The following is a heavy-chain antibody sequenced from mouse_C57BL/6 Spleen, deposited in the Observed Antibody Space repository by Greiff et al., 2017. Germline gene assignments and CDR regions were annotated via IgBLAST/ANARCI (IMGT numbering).Heavy chain of an antibody. Sequence: VQLQQPGAELVKPGASVKLSCKASGYTFTSYWMPWVKQRPGRGLEWIGRIDPNSGGTKYSEKFKSKATLTVDKPSSTAYMQLSSLTSEDSAVYYCASFYYYGSAYFDYWGQGTTLTVSS. CDR1: GYTFTSYW. J-gene: IGHJ2*01. CDR2: IDPNSGGT. V-gene: IGHV1-72*01. CDR3: ASFYYYGSAYFDY. D-gene: IGHD1-1*01.